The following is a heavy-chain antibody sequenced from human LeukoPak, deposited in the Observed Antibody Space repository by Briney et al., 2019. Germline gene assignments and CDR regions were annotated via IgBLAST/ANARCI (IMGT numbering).Heavy chain of an antibody. V-gene: IGHV1-3*01. CDR2: FNPGNGDT. J-gene: IGHJ6*02. Sequence: ASVKVSCKASGYIFTNYAVQWVRQAPGQRLEWLGWFNPGNGDTRYSQKFQGRVTITSDTSATTAYMELNSLTAEDTAVYYCSRDRWHCPVNCDSVYYYSLDVWGQGTTVTVSS. CDR1: GYIFTNYA. D-gene: IGHD1-20*01. CDR3: SRDRWHCPVNCDSVYYYSLDV.